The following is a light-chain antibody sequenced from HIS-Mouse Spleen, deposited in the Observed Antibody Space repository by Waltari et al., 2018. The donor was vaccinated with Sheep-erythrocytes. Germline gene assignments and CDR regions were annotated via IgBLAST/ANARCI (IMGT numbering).Light chain of an antibody. Sequence: QSALPQPRSVSGSPGQSVTIPRTGTSSDVGGFKYVSWYQQHPGTAPKLIIYDVSKRPSGVPDRFSGSKSGNTASLTISGLQAEDEADYYCCSYAGSYTFVVFGGGTKLTVL. J-gene: IGLJ2*01. CDR3: CSYAGSYTFVV. CDR2: DVS. CDR1: SSDVGGFKY. V-gene: IGLV2-11*01.